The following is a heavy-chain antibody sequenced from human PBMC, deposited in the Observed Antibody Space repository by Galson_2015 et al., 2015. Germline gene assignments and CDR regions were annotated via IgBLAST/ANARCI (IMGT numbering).Heavy chain of an antibody. D-gene: IGHD2-15*01. CDR3: AREGGSSQPLFDY. Sequence: SLRLSCAASGFTFSSYGMHWVRQAPGKGLEWVAVIWYDGSNKYYADSVKGRFTISRDNSKNTLYLQMNSLRAEDTAVYYCAREGGSSQPLFDYWGQGTLVTVSS. CDR2: IWYDGSNK. J-gene: IGHJ4*02. V-gene: IGHV3-33*01. CDR1: GFTFSSYG.